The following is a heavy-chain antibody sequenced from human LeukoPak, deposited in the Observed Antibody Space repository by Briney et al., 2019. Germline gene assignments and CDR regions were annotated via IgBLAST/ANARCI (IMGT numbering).Heavy chain of an antibody. J-gene: IGHJ4*02. Sequence: PSETLSLTCTVSGGSISSYYWSWIRQPPGKGLEWIGYIYYTGSTNYNPSLKSRVTISVDTSKNQSSLKLSSVTAADTAVYYCAKDGPGPLTDYWGQGTLVTVSS. CDR3: AKDGPGPLTDY. D-gene: IGHD1-14*01. CDR1: GGSISSYY. V-gene: IGHV4-59*01. CDR2: IYYTGST.